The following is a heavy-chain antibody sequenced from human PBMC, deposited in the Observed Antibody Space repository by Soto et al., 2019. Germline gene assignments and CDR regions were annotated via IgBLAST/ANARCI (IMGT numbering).Heavy chain of an antibody. CDR3: AKERGRYRSYYFEY. CDR2: INGGNGNT. CDR1: GYTFRNYA. D-gene: IGHD1-26*01. Sequence: ASVKVSCKTSGYTFRNYALHWVRQAPGQRLEWMGWINGGNGNTRYSQRLEGRVTITRDTSASTAYMELSSLRYEDSAVYYCAKERGRYRSYYFEYWGQGTPVSVSS. V-gene: IGHV1-3*01. J-gene: IGHJ4*02.